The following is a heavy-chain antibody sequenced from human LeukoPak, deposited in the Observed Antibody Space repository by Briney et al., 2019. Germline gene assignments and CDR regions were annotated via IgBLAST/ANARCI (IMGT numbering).Heavy chain of an antibody. V-gene: IGHV3-7*01. CDR3: ARDTIAVAGSYPYYFDY. D-gene: IGHD6-19*01. Sequence: GGSLRLSCAASGFTFSSYWMSWVRQAPGKGLKWVANIKQDGSEKYCVDSVKGRFTISRDNAKNSLYLQMNSLRAEDTAVYYCARDTIAVAGSYPYYFDYWGQGTLVTVSS. J-gene: IGHJ4*02. CDR1: GFTFSSYW. CDR2: IKQDGSEK.